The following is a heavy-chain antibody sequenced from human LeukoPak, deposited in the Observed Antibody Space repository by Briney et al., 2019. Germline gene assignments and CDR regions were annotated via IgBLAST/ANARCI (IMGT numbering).Heavy chain of an antibody. Sequence: GGSLRLSCAASGFTFSSYAMSWVRQAPGKGLERVSAISGSGGSTYYADSVKGRFTISRDNSKNTLYLQMNCLRAEDTAVYYCAKGPAMVRGVWASWGQGTLVTVSS. V-gene: IGHV3-23*01. CDR3: AKGPAMVRGVWAS. D-gene: IGHD3-10*01. CDR2: ISGSGGST. J-gene: IGHJ4*02. CDR1: GFTFSSYA.